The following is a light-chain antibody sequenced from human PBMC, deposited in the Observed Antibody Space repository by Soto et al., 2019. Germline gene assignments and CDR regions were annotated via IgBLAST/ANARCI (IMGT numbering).Light chain of an antibody. CDR1: QRIRTY. CDR2: AAS. CDR3: QQSYSTPRT. V-gene: IGKV1-39*01. J-gene: IGKJ2*01. Sequence: DIQMTQSPSSLSASVGDRVTITCRASQRIRTYLNWYQQKPGKAPKLLIYAASSLQSGVPSRFSGSGSGTDFTLTISSLQPEDFATYYYQQSYSTPRTFGQGTKLEIK.